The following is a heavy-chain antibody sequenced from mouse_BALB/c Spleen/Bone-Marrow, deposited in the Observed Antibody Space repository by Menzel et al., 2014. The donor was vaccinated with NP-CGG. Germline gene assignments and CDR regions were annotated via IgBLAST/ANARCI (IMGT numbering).Heavy chain of an antibody. D-gene: IGHD1-1*01. Sequence: EVQLQQSGAELVKPGASVKLSCTASGFNIKDTYMHWVKQRPEQGLEWIGRIDPANGNTKYDPKFQGKATITADTSSNTAELQRSSLTSEDAAVYYCARYYYGSSLFACGGQGTLVAVAA. CDR2: IDPANGNT. V-gene: IGHV14-3*02. CDR1: GFNIKDTY. J-gene: IGHJ3*01. CDR3: ARYYYGSSLFAC.